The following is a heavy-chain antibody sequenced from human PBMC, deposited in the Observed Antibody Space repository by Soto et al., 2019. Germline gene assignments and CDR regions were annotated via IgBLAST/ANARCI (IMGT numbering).Heavy chain of an antibody. CDR2: IYYTGIT. CDR3: ARHDVLDY. Sequence: SETLSLTCTVSDGSIRNYYWSWIRQPPGKGLEWIGHIYYTGITKYNPSLKSRVIMSVDTSKNHFSLNLSSVTAADTAVYYCARHDVLDYWGQGTLVTVSS. D-gene: IGHD6-6*01. J-gene: IGHJ4*02. CDR1: DGSIRNYY. V-gene: IGHV4-59*01.